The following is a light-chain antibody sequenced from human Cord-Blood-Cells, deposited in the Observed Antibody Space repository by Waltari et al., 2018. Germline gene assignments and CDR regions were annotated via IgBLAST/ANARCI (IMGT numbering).Light chain of an antibody. CDR2: EVS. CDR1: SSDVGGYNY. CDR3: SSYTGSSTVV. V-gene: IGLV2-14*01. J-gene: IGLJ2*01. Sequence: QSALTQPASVSGSPGQSITISCTGTSSDVGGYNYVSWYQQHPGKAPKLMVYEVSKRPSVVFNRFSGSKSGTTASLTISGLQAEDEADYYCSSYTGSSTVVFGGGTKLTVL.